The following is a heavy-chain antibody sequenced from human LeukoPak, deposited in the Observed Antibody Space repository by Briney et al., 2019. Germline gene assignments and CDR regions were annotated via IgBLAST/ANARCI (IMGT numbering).Heavy chain of an antibody. CDR3: ARGGITIFGVVIYMDV. CDR2: ISSRSTTI. D-gene: IGHD3-3*01. Sequence: GGSLRLSCAASGFPFGSYSMNWVRQAPGKGLEWVSYISSRSTTIYYADSVRGRFTISRDNAKDSLYLQMNSLRAEDTALYYCARGGITIFGVVIYMDVWGKGTTVTVSS. CDR1: GFPFGSYS. V-gene: IGHV3-48*01. J-gene: IGHJ6*03.